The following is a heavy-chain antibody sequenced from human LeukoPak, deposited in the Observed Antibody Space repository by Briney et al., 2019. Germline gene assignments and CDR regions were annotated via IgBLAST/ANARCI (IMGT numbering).Heavy chain of an antibody. CDR2: IKQDGSVT. CDR3: ARGGGRDLGDAFDI. J-gene: IGHJ3*02. V-gene: IGHV3-7*01. CDR1: GFTFSSYW. Sequence: GGSLTLSCAASGFTFSSYWMNWLRQAPGEGLVWVAIIKQDGSVTKYMDSVKGLFTLSRDNARNALYLQVNRLRAEETAVYYGARGGGRDLGDAFDIWGQGTMVTVSS. D-gene: IGHD3-16*01.